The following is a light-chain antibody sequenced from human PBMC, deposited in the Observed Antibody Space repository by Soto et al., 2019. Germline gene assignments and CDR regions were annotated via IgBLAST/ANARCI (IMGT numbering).Light chain of an antibody. CDR1: QTISSY. CDR3: QQSFSTPHT. Sequence: DLQMTLSPASLSASVGDRVTITCRANQTISSYLNWYQQKPGRTPNLLIYATSNLQSGVPSRFGGSGSATYFTLTISSLQPDDFATYYCQQSFSTPHTFGQGTKLELK. V-gene: IGKV1-39*01. CDR2: ATS. J-gene: IGKJ2*01.